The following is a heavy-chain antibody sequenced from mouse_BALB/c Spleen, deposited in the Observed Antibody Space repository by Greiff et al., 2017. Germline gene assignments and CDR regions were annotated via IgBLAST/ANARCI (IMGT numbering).Heavy chain of an antibody. J-gene: IGHJ1*01. CDR3: ARGYDYESWYFDV. D-gene: IGHD2-4*01. CDR1: GFTFTDYY. V-gene: IGHV7-3*02. CDR2: IRNKANGYTT. Sequence: EVKLVESGGGLVQPGGSLRLSCATSGFTFTDYYMSWVRQPPGKALEWLGFIRNKANGYTTEYSASVKGRFTISRDNSQSILYLQMNTLRAEDSATYYCARGYDYESWYFDVWGAGTTVTVSS.